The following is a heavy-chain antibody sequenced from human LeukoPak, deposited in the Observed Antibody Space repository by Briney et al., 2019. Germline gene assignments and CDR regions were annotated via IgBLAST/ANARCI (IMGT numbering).Heavy chain of an antibody. CDR1: GFTFSSHW. J-gene: IGHJ4*02. Sequence: QPGGSLRLSCAASGFTFSSHWMHWARQGPGKGLVWVSRIGDETSTAYADSVKGRFTISRDNAKNTLYLQMNSLRADDTAVYYCVRARTTVPNLFDYWGQGTLVTVSS. CDR2: IGDETST. V-gene: IGHV3-74*01. D-gene: IGHD4-17*01. CDR3: VRARTTVPNLFDY.